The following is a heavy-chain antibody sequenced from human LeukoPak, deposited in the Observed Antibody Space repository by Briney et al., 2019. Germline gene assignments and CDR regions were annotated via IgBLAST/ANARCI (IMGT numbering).Heavy chain of an antibody. CDR3: ARVVTMVGMDV. J-gene: IGHJ6*02. V-gene: IGHV4-31*03. D-gene: IGHD3-10*01. Sequence: PSETLSLTCTVSGGSISSDGYYWTWIRQHPGKGLEWIGYIYYSGSTYYNPSLKSRLFISADTSENQLSLRLRSVTAADTAVYYCARVVTMVGMDVWGQGTTVTVSS. CDR2: IYYSGST. CDR1: GGSISSDGYY.